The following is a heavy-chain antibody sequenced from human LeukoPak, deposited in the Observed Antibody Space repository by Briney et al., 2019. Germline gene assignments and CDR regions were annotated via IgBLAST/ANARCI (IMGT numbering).Heavy chain of an antibody. J-gene: IGHJ4*02. CDR3: ATLVIAVAGGFGDY. D-gene: IGHD6-19*01. Sequence: ASVTVSFTASGYTFTIYYMHWVRQAPGQGLEWMGWINPNSGGTNYAQKFQGRVTMTRDTSISTGYMELSRLRSDDTAVYYCATLVIAVAGGFGDYWGQGTLVTVSS. V-gene: IGHV1-2*02. CDR1: GYTFTIYY. CDR2: INPNSGGT.